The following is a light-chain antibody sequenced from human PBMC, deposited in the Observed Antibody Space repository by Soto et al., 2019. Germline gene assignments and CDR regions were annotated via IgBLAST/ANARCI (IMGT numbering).Light chain of an antibody. CDR2: SAS. J-gene: IGKJ2*01. V-gene: IGKV1-39*01. CDR3: QQTYATAFT. CDR1: QSILAY. Sequence: IQMTQSPSSLSASVGGRVTITCRASQSILAYLNWYQVKLGKPPRLLIFSASNLQSGVPPRFNGSGSGTDFALTIGGVEPDDAATYYCQQTYATAFTFGQGPTW.